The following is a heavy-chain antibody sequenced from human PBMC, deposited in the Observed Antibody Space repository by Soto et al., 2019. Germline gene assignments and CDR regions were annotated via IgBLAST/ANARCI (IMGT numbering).Heavy chain of an antibody. CDR2: IYHSGST. D-gene: IGHD1-1*01. Sequence: SETLSLTCNVSGDPIRSSKYYWGWIRQPPGKGLEWIGTIYHSGSTYYNPSLKSRVTTSIDTSRNQFSLKLTSVTAADTAVYYCASQKLDVPAYFDYWGQGTLVTVSS. J-gene: IGHJ4*02. V-gene: IGHV4-39*01. CDR3: ASQKLDVPAYFDY. CDR1: GDPIRSSKYY.